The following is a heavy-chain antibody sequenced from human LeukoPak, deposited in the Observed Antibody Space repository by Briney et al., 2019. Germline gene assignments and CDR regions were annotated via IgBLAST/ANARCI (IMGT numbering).Heavy chain of an antibody. CDR3: ASNNDTLTGYYYFDY. D-gene: IGHD3-9*01. Sequence: GGSLRLSCAASGFTFSSYWMHWVRQVPGKGPVWVSRINGDGTSTRYADFVKGRFTISRDNAKNTLYLQMNSLSAEDTAVYYCASNNDTLTGYYYFDYWGQGAM. CDR2: INGDGTST. V-gene: IGHV3-74*01. J-gene: IGHJ4*02. CDR1: GFTFSSYW.